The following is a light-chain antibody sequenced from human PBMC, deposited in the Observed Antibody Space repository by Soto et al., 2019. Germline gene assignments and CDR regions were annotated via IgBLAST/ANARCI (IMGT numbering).Light chain of an antibody. Sequence: EILMTQSPASLSVTPGERVTLSWGASQSVNRQVLWYQHRPGQAPRLLIYDTSARAAGIPARLSGSGSGTDFTLTISSLEPEDFAVYYCQQRSNWPRSITFGHGTRLEIK. V-gene: IGKV3-11*01. CDR3: QQRSNWPRSIT. CDR1: QSVNRQ. CDR2: DTS. J-gene: IGKJ5*01.